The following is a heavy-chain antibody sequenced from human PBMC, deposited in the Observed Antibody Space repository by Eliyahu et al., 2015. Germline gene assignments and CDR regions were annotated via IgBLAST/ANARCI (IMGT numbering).Heavy chain of an antibody. CDR1: GXTFXSYG. V-gene: IGHV3-33*01. CDR2: IWYDGSNK. J-gene: IGHJ6*02. CDR3: ARDSKTRITGTETGGMDV. D-gene: IGHD1-20*01. Sequence: QVQLVESGGGVVQPGRSLRLXCAAXGXTFXSYGXHWVRQAPGKGLEWVAVIWYDGSNKYYADSVKGRFTISRDNSKNTLYLQMNSLRAEDTAVYYCARDSKTRITGTETGGMDVWGQGTTVTVSS.